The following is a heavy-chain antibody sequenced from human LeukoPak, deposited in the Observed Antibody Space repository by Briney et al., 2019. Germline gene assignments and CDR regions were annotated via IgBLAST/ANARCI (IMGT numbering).Heavy chain of an antibody. CDR1: GYSFPRYG. D-gene: IGHD2-21*01. J-gene: IGHJ4*02. Sequence: ASVKVSCKASGYSFPRYGVTWVRQAPGQGLEWMGWISTDNGDAYYAQKVQGRVTLTGDTSTSTVFTELRSLRSDDTAVYYCAREQHSLGRDSEYWGQGTLVTVSS. CDR2: ISTDNGDA. CDR3: AREQHSLGRDSEY. V-gene: IGHV1-18*01.